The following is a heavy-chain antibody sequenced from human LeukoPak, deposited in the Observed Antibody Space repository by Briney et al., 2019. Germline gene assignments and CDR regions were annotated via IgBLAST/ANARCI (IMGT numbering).Heavy chain of an antibody. J-gene: IGHJ3*02. V-gene: IGHV3-30*03. CDR1: GFSFSTYG. Sequence: GGSLRLSCAASGFSFSTYGMHWVRQAPGKGLGWAAVTSHDGSNIFYADSVKGRFTISRDNSKNTLSLQMNSLRAEDTAVYYCASGIQWLLQPWGAFDIWGQGTMVTVSS. CDR3: ASGIQWLLQPWGAFDI. CDR2: TSHDGSNI. D-gene: IGHD6-19*01.